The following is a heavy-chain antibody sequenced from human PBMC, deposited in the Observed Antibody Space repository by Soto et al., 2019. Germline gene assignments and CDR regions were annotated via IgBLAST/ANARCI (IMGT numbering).Heavy chain of an antibody. V-gene: IGHV3-48*01. Sequence: GGSLRLSCAASGFTFSSYGMHWVRQAPGKGLEWVSYINSGSFTIYYADSVKGRFTISRDNAKNSLFLQMDSLRAEDTAVYYCARDPLSSDYPVEYWGQGTLVTVSS. J-gene: IGHJ4*02. CDR3: ARDPLSSDYPVEY. CDR2: INSGSFTI. D-gene: IGHD4-17*01. CDR1: GFTFSSYG.